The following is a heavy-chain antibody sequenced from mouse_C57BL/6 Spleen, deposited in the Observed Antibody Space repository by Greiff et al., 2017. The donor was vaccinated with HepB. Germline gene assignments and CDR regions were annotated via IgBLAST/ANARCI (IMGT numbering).Heavy chain of an antibody. CDR3: ATMVTTGTY. CDR2: INPYNGGT. V-gene: IGHV1-19*01. D-gene: IGHD2-2*01. Sequence: EVQLQQSGPVLVKPGASVKMSCKASGYTFTDYYMNWVKQSHGKSLEWIGVINPYNGGTSYNQKFKGKATLTVDKSSSTAYMELNSRTSEDSAVYYCATMVTTGTYWGQGTLVTVSA. CDR1: GYTFTDYY. J-gene: IGHJ3*01.